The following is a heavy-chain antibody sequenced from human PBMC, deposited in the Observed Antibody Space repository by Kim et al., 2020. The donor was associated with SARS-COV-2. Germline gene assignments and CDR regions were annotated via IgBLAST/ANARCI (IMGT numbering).Heavy chain of an antibody. V-gene: IGHV5-51*01. Sequence: PAFQGQVTISADKSIRTAYLQWSSLKASDTAMYYCARLFYDSSAYLPFDYWGQGTLVTVSS. D-gene: IGHD3-22*01. J-gene: IGHJ4*02. CDR3: ARLFYDSSAYLPFDY.